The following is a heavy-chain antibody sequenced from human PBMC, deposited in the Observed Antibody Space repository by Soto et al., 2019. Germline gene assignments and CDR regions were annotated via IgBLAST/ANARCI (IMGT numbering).Heavy chain of an antibody. V-gene: IGHV4-4*02. CDR3: ATQGYCSGGTCYGGYYFAY. D-gene: IGHD2-15*01. CDR1: GGSISSSNW. Sequence: SETLSLTCAVSGGSISSSNWWSWVRQPPGKGLEWIGDIYHSGSTNYNPSLKSRVTISVDKSKTQFSLKLSSVTAADTAVYYCATQGYCSGGTCYGGYYFAYWGQGTLVTVS. CDR2: IYHSGST. J-gene: IGHJ4*02.